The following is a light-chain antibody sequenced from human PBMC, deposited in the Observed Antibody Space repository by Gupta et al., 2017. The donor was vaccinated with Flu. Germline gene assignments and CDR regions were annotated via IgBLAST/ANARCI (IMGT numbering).Light chain of an antibody. J-gene: IGKJ2*01. CDR2: GAS. Sequence: PATLSVSPGERATLSGRASQSVSNNLAWYQQKPGQAPRLLIYGASTRATGIPARLSGSGSGTEFTLTISSLQSEDFAVYYCQQYNNWPPAFGQGTKLEIK. CDR1: QSVSNN. CDR3: QQYNNWPPA. V-gene: IGKV3-15*01.